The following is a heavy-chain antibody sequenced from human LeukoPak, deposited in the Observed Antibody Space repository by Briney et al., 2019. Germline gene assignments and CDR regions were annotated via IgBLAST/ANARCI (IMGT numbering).Heavy chain of an antibody. CDR3: AREQQQLVRNYYYGMDV. V-gene: IGHV3-48*04. D-gene: IGHD6-13*01. CDR1: GFTFSSYS. Sequence: GGSLRLSCAASGFTFSSYSMNWVRQAPGKGLEWVSYISSSSSTIYYADSVKGRFTISRDNAKNSLYLQMNSLRAEDTAVYYCAREQQQLVRNYYYGMDVWGQGTTVTVSS. J-gene: IGHJ6*02. CDR2: ISSSSSTI.